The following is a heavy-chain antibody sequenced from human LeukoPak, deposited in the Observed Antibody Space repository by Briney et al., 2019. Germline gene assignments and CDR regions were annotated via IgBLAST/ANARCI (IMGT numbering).Heavy chain of an antibody. V-gene: IGHV4-31*03. Sequence: SQTLSLTCTVSGGSISSGGYYWSWIRQHPGKGLEWIGYIYYSGSTYYNPSLKSRVTISVDTSKNQFSLKLSSVTAADTAVYYCARLCSSTSCYPWDYWGQGTLVTVSS. CDR2: IYYSGST. D-gene: IGHD2-2*01. CDR1: GGSISSGGYY. J-gene: IGHJ4*02. CDR3: ARLCSSTSCYPWDY.